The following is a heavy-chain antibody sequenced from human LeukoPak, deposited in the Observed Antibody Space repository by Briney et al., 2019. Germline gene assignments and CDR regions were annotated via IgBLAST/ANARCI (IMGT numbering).Heavy chain of an antibody. CDR1: GGSISSGSYY. CDR2: IYTSGST. Sequence: SETLSLTCTVSGGSISSGSYYWSWIRQPAGKGLEWIGRIYTSGSTNYNPSLKSRVTISVDTSKNQSSLKLSSVTAADTAVYYCARVASLSGVDYYYYYMDVWGKGTTVTVSS. J-gene: IGHJ6*03. V-gene: IGHV4-61*02. CDR3: ARVASLSGVDYYYYYMDV. D-gene: IGHD3-10*01.